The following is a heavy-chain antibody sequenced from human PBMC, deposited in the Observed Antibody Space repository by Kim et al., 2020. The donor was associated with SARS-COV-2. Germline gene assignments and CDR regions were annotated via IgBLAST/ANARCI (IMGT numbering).Heavy chain of an antibody. V-gene: IGHV4-38-2*02. CDR3: ARGQYSSSWFVGYNWFDP. CDR1: GYSISSGYY. J-gene: IGHJ5*02. CDR2: IYHSGST. Sequence: SETLSLTCTVSGYSISSGYYWGWIRQPPGKGLEWIGSIYHSGSTYYNPSLKSRVTISVDTSKNQFSLKLSSVTAADTAVYYCARGQYSSSWFVGYNWFDPWGQGTLVTVSS. D-gene: IGHD6-13*01.